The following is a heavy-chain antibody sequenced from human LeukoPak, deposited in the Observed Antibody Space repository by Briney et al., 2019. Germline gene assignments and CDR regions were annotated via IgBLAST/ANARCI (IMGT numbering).Heavy chain of an antibody. D-gene: IGHD1-26*01. V-gene: IGHV4-61*01. CDR1: GGSVSSGSYY. CDR2: IYYSGST. J-gene: IGHJ6*02. Sequence: SETLSLTCTVSGGSVSSGSYYWSWIRQPPGKGLEWIGYIYYSGSTNYNPSLKSRVTISVDTSKNQFSLKLISVTAADTAVYYCARDDGGSYHQLGVWGQGTTVTVSS. CDR3: ARDDGGSYHQLGV.